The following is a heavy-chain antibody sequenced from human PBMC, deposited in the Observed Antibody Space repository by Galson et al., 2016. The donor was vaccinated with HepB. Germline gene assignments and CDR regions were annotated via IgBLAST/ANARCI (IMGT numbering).Heavy chain of an antibody. J-gene: IGHJ4*02. Sequence: SLRLSCAASGFTFSDYYMSWVRQAPGKGLEWVSYISTTSSDTKYADSVKGRFTISRDNAKNSLYLQMNSLRAEDTAVYFCARAYQYTLDYWGQGTLVTVSS. CDR2: ISTTSSDT. CDR1: GFTFSDYY. V-gene: IGHV3-11*06. CDR3: ARAYQYTLDY. D-gene: IGHD1-1*01.